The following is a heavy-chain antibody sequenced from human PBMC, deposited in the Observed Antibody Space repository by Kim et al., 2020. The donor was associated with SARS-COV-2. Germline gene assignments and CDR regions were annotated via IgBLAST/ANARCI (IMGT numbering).Heavy chain of an antibody. Sequence: GGSLRLSCAASGFTFSSYGMHWVRQAPGKGLEWVAVISYDGSNKYYADSVKGRFTISRDNSKNTLYLQMNSLRAEDTAVYYCAKDDRCSGGSCYSPNWFDPWGQGTLVTVSS. J-gene: IGHJ5*02. D-gene: IGHD2-15*01. CDR3: AKDDRCSGGSCYSPNWFDP. V-gene: IGHV3-30*18. CDR1: GFTFSSYG. CDR2: ISYDGSNK.